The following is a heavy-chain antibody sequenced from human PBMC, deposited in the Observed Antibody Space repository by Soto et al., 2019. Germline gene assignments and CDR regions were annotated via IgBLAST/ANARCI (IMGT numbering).Heavy chain of an antibody. V-gene: IGHV3-9*01. Sequence: EVQLVESGGGLVQPGRSLRLSCAASGFTFDDYAMHWVRQAPGKGLEWVSGISWNSGSIGYADSVKGRFTISRDNAKNSLYLQMNSLRAEDTDLYYCGKDTSNYILGDNYFDYWGQGTLVTVSS. CDR2: ISWNSGSI. D-gene: IGHD4-4*01. CDR1: GFTFDDYA. CDR3: GKDTSNYILGDNYFDY. J-gene: IGHJ4*02.